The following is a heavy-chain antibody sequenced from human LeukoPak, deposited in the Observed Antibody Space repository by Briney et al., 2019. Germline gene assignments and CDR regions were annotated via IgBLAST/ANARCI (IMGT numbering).Heavy chain of an antibody. J-gene: IGHJ4*02. CDR3: ARYGMAGTMIPYPPPDSGSTVFLVFAS. Sequence: ASVKVSCKASGYTFTSYYMHWVRQAPGQGLEWMGIINPSGGSTSYAQKFQGRVTMTRDTSTSTVYMELSSLRSEDPAVYYCARYGMAGTMIPYPPPDSGSTVFLVFASWGQGTLVTVYS. D-gene: IGHD6-19*01. CDR2: INPSGGST. CDR1: GYTFTSYY. V-gene: IGHV1-46*01.